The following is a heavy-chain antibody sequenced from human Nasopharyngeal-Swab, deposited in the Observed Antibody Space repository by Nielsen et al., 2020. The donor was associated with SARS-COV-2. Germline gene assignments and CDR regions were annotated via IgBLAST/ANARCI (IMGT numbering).Heavy chain of an antibody. D-gene: IGHD3-22*01. J-gene: IGHJ5*02. CDR1: GFTFSSYS. CDR3: ARDGHYYDSSGP. V-gene: IGHV3-21*01. Sequence: GESLKISCAASGFTFSSYSMNWVRQAPGKGLEWVSSISSSSYIYYAASVKGRLTISRDNAKNSLYLQMNSLRAEDTAVYYCARDGHYYDSSGPWGQGTLVTVSS. CDR2: ISSSSYI.